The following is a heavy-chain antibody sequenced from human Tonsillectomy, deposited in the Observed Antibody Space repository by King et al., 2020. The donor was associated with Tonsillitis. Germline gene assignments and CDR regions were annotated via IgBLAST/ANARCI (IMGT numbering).Heavy chain of an antibody. CDR1: GFTLGDYA. J-gene: IGHJ1*01. CDR3: TRGYYDFWSGYYTGYFQH. CDR2: IRSKAYGGTT. D-gene: IGHD3-3*01. V-gene: IGHV3-49*04. Sequence: VQLVESGGGLVQPGRSLRLSCTASGFTLGDYAMSWVRQAPGKGLEWVGFIRSKAYGGTTEYAASVKGRFTISREDSKSIAYLQTNSLKTEDTAVYYCTRGYYDFWSGYYTGYFQHWGQGTLVTVSS.